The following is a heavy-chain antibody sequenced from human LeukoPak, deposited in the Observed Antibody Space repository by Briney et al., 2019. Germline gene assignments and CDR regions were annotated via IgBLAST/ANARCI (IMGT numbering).Heavy chain of an antibody. CDR1: GYTFTDYT. Sequence: GASVKVSCKASGYTFTDYTMHWLRQAPGQRLDWMGWINGGSGYTKYSPEFQGRVTITRDTSASTAYMELSSLRSEDTAVYYCANPRYDSSGYYYVDWGQGTLVTVSS. V-gene: IGHV1-3*01. CDR2: INGGSGYT. J-gene: IGHJ4*02. CDR3: ANPRYDSSGYYYVD. D-gene: IGHD3-22*01.